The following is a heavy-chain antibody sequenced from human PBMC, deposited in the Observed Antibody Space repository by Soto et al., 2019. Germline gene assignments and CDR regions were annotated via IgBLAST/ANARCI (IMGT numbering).Heavy chain of an antibody. J-gene: IGHJ4*02. CDR3: ARQPLRYRSSWYDGELEY. D-gene: IGHD6-13*01. Sequence: SETLSLTCTVSGGSVSSRSYFWGWIRQPPGKGLEWIGSIYHSGSTYYNPSLKSRLTISVDTSKNQFSLKVNSVTAADTGVYYCARQPLRYRSSWYDGELEYWGQGILVTVSS. CDR1: GGSVSSRSYF. V-gene: IGHV4-39*01. CDR2: IYHSGST.